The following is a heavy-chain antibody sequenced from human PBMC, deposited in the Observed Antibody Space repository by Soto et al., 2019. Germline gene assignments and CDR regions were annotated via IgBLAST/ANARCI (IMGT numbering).Heavy chain of an antibody. V-gene: IGHV4-30-4*01. D-gene: IGHD3-10*01. J-gene: IGHJ4*02. Sequence: SETLSLTCTVSGGSISSGDYYWSWIRQPPGKGLEWIGYIYYSGSTYYNPSLKSRVTISVDTSKNQFSLKLSSVTAADTAVYYCASTVLLWFGELTPSHFDYWGQGTLVTVSS. CDR2: IYYSGST. CDR1: GGSISSGDYY. CDR3: ASTVLLWFGELTPSHFDY.